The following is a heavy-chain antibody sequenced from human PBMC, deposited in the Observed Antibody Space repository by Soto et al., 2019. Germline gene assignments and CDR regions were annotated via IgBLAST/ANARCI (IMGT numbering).Heavy chain of an antibody. V-gene: IGHV2-5*02. D-gene: IGHD6-19*01. Sequence: QITLKESGPTLVKPTQTLTLTCTSSGFSLSSRGVGVGWIRQPPGRALELLALIYWDDDKRYSPSLKSRLTITKDTSKNQVVLTMTNMDPVDTATYYCARDSSGWTGFDYWGQGTLVTVSS. CDR3: ARDSSGWTGFDY. CDR1: GFSLSSRGVG. CDR2: IYWDDDK. J-gene: IGHJ4*02.